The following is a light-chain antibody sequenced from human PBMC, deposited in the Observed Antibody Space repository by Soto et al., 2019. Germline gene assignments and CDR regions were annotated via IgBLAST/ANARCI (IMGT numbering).Light chain of an antibody. CDR2: SNN. J-gene: IGLJ2*01. V-gene: IGLV1-44*01. CDR3: AAWDDSLNGQV. CDR1: SSNIGSNT. Sequence: QPVLTQPPSASGTPGQRVTISCSGSSSNIGSNTVNWYQHLPGTAPKLLIYSNNQRPSGVPDRFSGSKSGTSASLAISGLQSEDEADYYCAAWDDSLNGQVFGGGTKVTVL.